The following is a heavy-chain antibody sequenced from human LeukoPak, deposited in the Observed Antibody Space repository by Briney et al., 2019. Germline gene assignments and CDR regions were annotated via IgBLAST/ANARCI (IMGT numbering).Heavy chain of an antibody. Sequence: GGSLRLSCAASGLTGSHNYVSWVRQAPGKGLEWVSSISSSSSYIYYADSVKGRFTISRDNAKNSLYLQMNSLRAEDTAVYYCARDRTTMVRGPFDPWGQGTLVTVSS. D-gene: IGHD3-10*01. CDR2: ISSSSSYI. V-gene: IGHV3-21*01. J-gene: IGHJ5*02. CDR1: GLTGSHNY. CDR3: ARDRTTMVRGPFDP.